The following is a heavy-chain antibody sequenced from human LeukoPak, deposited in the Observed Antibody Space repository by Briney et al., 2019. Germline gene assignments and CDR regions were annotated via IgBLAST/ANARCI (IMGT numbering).Heavy chain of an antibody. J-gene: IGHJ1*01. CDR1: GGSISSGGYS. CDR3: ARGGAARLHFQN. D-gene: IGHD6-6*01. Sequence: SETLSLTCAVSGGSISSGGYSWSWIRQPPGKGLEWIGYIYHSGSTYYNPSLQSRVTISVDTSKNQFSLNLNSVTAADTAVYYCARGGAARLHFQNWGQGTLVTVSS. CDR2: IYHSGST. V-gene: IGHV4-30-2*01.